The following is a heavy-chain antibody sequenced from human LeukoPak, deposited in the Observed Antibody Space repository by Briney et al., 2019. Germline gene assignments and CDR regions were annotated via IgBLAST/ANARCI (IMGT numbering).Heavy chain of an antibody. V-gene: IGHV3-48*03. Sequence: GGSLRLSCAASGFTFSTYEMNWVRQAPGKGLEWVSYISSSGNNIYYADSVKGRFTISRDNSKNTLYLQMNSLRAEDTAVYYCAKDLGLFNDWGQGTLVTVSS. CDR1: GFTFSTYE. J-gene: IGHJ4*02. CDR3: AKDLGLFND. CDR2: ISSSGNNI. D-gene: IGHD3/OR15-3a*01.